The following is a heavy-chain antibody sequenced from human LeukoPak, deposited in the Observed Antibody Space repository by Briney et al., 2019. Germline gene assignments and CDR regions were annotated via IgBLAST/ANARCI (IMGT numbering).Heavy chain of an antibody. CDR1: GGSISSYY. V-gene: IGHV4-59*01. Sequence: PSETLCLSCTVSGGSISSYYWSWIRQPPGRGLEWIGYIYYSGSTNYNPSLKSRVTISVDTSKNQFSLKLSSVTAADTAVYYCARVGIVATTFDYWGQGTLVTVSS. CDR2: IYYSGST. J-gene: IGHJ4*02. D-gene: IGHD5-12*01. CDR3: ARVGIVATTFDY.